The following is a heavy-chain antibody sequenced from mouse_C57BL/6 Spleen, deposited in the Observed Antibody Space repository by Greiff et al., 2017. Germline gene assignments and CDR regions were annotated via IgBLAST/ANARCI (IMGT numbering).Heavy chain of an antibody. CDR2: IYPGDGDT. CDR1: GYAFSSSW. D-gene: IGHD1-1*01. CDR3: EREGYDYESLDD. J-gene: IGHJ1*03. Sequence: VQLQQSGAELVKPGASVKISCKASGYAFSSSWMHWVKQRPGKGLEWIGRIYPGDGDTNYNGKFKGKATLTADKSSSTAYMHLSSLTSEDSAVYFGEREGYDYESLDDWGKGTTVTVSS. V-gene: IGHV1-82*01.